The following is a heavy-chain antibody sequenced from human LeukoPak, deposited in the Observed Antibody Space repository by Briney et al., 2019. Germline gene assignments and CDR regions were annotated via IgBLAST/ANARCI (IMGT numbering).Heavy chain of an antibody. V-gene: IGHV5-51*01. CDR2: IYPGDSDT. Sequence: GESLKISCKGSGYTFSSYWIGWVRRMPGKGLEWMGIIYPGDSDTRYSPSLQGQVTISVDTSIGTAYLQWSSLKASDTAIYYCARQNDFRLDYWGQGTLVTVSS. CDR1: GYTFSSYW. J-gene: IGHJ4*02. CDR3: ARQNDFRLDY. D-gene: IGHD3-3*01.